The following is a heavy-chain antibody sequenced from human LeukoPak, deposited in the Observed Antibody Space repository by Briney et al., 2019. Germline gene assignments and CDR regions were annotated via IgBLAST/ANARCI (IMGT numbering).Heavy chain of an antibody. D-gene: IGHD3-3*01. V-gene: IGHV1-46*01. J-gene: IGHJ4*02. Sequence: GASVKVSCKAFGYTFTSNYMHWVRQAPGQGPEWMGVISPSGGSTTYAQKFQGRVTLTRDMSTSTDYLELSSLRAEDTAVYYCAKDRYYDFWSGSFNYFDYWGQGTLVTVSS. CDR1: GYTFTSNY. CDR3: AKDRYYDFWSGSFNYFDY. CDR2: ISPSGGST.